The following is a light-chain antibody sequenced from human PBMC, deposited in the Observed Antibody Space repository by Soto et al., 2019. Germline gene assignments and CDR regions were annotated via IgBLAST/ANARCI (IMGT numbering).Light chain of an antibody. CDR2: ASS. CDR3: QQDYAYPRT. Sequence: AIQMTQSPSSLSASVGDRVTITCRASQGIRNDLAWYQQRPGKAPNLLIYASSNLQSGVPSRFRGSGSGTDFTLTISSLQPDDFATYYCQQDYAYPRTFGQGTKVEI. V-gene: IGKV1-6*01. J-gene: IGKJ1*01. CDR1: QGIRND.